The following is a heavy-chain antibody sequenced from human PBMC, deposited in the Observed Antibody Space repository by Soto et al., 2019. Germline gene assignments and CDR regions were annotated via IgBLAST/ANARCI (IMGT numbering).Heavy chain of an antibody. V-gene: IGHV3-23*01. CDR3: AKDISVAYCGGDCYSLFDY. Sequence: EVQLLDSGGGLVQPGGSLRLSCAASGFTFSSYAMSWVRQAPGKGLEWVSAISGSGGRTYYADSVKGRFTISRDNSKNTLYLQLNSLRAEDTAVYYCAKDISVAYCGGDCYSLFDYWGQGTLVTVSS. CDR1: GFTFSSYA. CDR2: ISGSGGRT. D-gene: IGHD2-21*02. J-gene: IGHJ4*02.